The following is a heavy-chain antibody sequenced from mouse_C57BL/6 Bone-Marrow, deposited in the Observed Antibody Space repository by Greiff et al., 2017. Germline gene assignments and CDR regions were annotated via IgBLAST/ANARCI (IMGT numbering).Heavy chain of an antibody. CDR2: ISDGGSYT. Sequence: EVLLVESGGGLVKPGGSLKLSCAASGFTFSSYAMSWVRQTPEKRLEWVATISDGGSYTNYPDNVKGRFTISRDNAKNNMYLQMSHLKSKDTAMYYCARYGAIAYYSTYYAMDYWGQGTSVTVSS. J-gene: IGHJ4*01. CDR1: GFTFSSYA. V-gene: IGHV5-4*01. CDR3: ARYGAIAYYSTYYAMDY. D-gene: IGHD2-5*01.